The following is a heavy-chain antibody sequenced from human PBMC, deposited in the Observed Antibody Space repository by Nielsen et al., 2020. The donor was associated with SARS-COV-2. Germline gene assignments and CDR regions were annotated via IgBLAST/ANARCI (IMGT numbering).Heavy chain of an antibody. J-gene: IGHJ3*02. CDR1: GFTFSSYA. CDR2: ISGSGGST. Sequence: GESLKISCAASGFTFSSYAMSWVRQAPGKGLEWVSAISGSGGSTYYADSVKGRSTISRDNSKNTLYLQMNSLRAEDTAVYYCAKATTVTTSPIWGQGTMVTVSS. D-gene: IGHD4-17*01. V-gene: IGHV3-23*01. CDR3: AKATTVTTSPI.